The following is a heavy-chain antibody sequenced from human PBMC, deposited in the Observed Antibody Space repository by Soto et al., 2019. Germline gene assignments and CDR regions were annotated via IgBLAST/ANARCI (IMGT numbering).Heavy chain of an antibody. CDR1: GFTFNTHW. D-gene: IGHD1-26*01. CDR2: INSDGSIT. CDR3: ARAMTSVGAAAKGDF. J-gene: IGHJ4*02. V-gene: IGHV3-74*01. Sequence: EVQLVESGGGLILPGGSLRLSCAASGFTFNTHWMQWVRQAPGKGLVWVSRINSDGSITDYADSVKGRFSISRDNPRNTLYLQMNNLSPEDTAVYYCARAMTSVGAAAKGDFWGQGTLVTVSS.